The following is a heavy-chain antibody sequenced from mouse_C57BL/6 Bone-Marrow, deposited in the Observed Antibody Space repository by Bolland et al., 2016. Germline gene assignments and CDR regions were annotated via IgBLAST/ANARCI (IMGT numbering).Heavy chain of an antibody. CDR2: NNGGT. CDR3: ARKYYYGSSYSLDY. D-gene: IGHD1-1*01. V-gene: IGHV1-18*01. J-gene: IGHJ3*01. Sequence: NNGGTIYNQKFKGKATLTVDKSSSTAYMELRSLTSEDTAVYYCARKYYYGSSYSLDYWGQGTLV.